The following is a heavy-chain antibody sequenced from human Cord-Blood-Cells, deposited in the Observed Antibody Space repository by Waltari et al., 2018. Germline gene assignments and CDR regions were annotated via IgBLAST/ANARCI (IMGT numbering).Heavy chain of an antibody. J-gene: IGHJ4*02. CDR1: GYTFTSYD. D-gene: IGHD1-7*01. CDR2: MNPNSGNT. V-gene: IGHV1-8*01. CDR3: ASFWRGNWYYFLNY. Sequence: QVQLVQSGAEVKKPGASVKVSCKASGYTFTSYDINWVRQATGQGLEWMGWMNPNSGNTGYANKFQGRVTMTRNTAISTAYMELSSLRSEDTAVYYCASFWRGNWYYFLNYWGQGTLVTVSS.